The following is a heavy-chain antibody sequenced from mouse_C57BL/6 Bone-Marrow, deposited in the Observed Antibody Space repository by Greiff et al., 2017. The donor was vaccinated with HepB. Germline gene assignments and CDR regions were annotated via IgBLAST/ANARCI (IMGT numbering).Heavy chain of an antibody. CDR2: INYDGSST. CDR1: GFTFSDYY. J-gene: IGHJ2*01. Sequence: EVKLVESEGGLVQPGSSMKLSCTASGFTFSDYYMAWVRQVPETGLEWVANINYDGSSTYYLDSLKSRFIISRDNAKNILYLLMSSLKSEDTATYYCARGNYGSSYFFDYWGQGTTLTVSS. CDR3: ARGNYGSSYFFDY. D-gene: IGHD1-1*01. V-gene: IGHV5-16*01.